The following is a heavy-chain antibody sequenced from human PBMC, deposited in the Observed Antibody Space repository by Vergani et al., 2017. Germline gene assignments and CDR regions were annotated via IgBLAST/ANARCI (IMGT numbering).Heavy chain of an antibody. D-gene: IGHD3-10*01. CDR3: AATRGTMVRGDY. CDR2: IWYDGSNK. Sequence: VQLVESGGGLVKPGGSLRLSCAASGFTFSSYGMHWVRQAPGKGLEWVAVIWYDGSNKYYADSVKGRFTISRDNSKNTLYLQMNSIRAEDTAVYYCAATRGTMVRGDYWGQGTLVTVSS. J-gene: IGHJ4*02. CDR1: GFTFSSYG. V-gene: IGHV3-33*01.